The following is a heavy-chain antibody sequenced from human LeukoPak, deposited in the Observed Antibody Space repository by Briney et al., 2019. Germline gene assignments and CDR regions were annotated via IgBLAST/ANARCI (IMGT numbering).Heavy chain of an antibody. Sequence: GRSPRLSCAASGFTFSSYAMHWVRQAPGKGLEWVAVISYDGSNKYYADSVKGRFTISRDNSKNTLYLQMNSLRAEDTAVYYCATTGDLHYYYYYMDVWGKGTTVTVSS. J-gene: IGHJ6*03. D-gene: IGHD7-27*01. V-gene: IGHV3-30*04. CDR1: GFTFSSYA. CDR2: ISYDGSNK. CDR3: ATTGDLHYYYYYMDV.